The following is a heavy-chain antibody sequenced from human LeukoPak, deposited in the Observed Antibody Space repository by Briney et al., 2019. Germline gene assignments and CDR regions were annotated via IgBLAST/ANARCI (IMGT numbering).Heavy chain of an antibody. J-gene: IGHJ4*02. CDR3: ARLGYCSSTSCLYYFDY. D-gene: IGHD2-2*01. CDR1: GYSFTSYW. Sequence: GESLKISCKGSGYSFTSYWISWVRQLPGKGLEWMGRIDPSDSYTNYSPSFQGHVTISADKSISTAYLQWSSLKASDTAMYYCARLGYCSSTSCLYYFDYWGQGALVTVSS. CDR2: IDPSDSYT. V-gene: IGHV5-10-1*01.